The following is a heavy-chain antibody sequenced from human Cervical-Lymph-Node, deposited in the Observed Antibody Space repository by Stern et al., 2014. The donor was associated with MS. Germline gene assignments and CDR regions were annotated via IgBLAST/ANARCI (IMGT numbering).Heavy chain of an antibody. J-gene: IGHJ6*02. CDR3: ARHPRYCSGGSCYKFDFYYAMDV. V-gene: IGHV5-51*01. D-gene: IGHD2-15*01. Sequence: VQLVQSGAEVKKPGESLKISCKGSGYTFTTYWIGWVRQMPGKGLEWMGIIYPGDSETRYSPSSQGKVTISADKSISTAYLQWSSLKASDTAMYYCARHPRYCSGGSCYKFDFYYAMDVWGQGTTVTVSS. CDR1: GYTFTTYW. CDR2: IYPGDSET.